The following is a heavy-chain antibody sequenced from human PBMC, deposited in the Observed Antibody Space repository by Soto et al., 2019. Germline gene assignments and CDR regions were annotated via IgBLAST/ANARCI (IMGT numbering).Heavy chain of an antibody. V-gene: IGHV3-23*01. CDR1: GFTFSSYA. CDR3: AKVYGPYGSGPGDAFDI. J-gene: IGHJ3*02. CDR2: ISGSGGST. Sequence: PGGSLRLSCAASGFTFSSYAMSWVRQAPGKGLEWVSAISGSGGSTYYADSVKGRFTISRDNSKNTLYLQMNSLRAEDTAVYYCAKVYGPYGSGPGDAFDIWGQGTMVTVSS. D-gene: IGHD3-10*01.